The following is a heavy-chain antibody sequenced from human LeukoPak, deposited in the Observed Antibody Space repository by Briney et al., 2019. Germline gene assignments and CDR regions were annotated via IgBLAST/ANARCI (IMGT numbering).Heavy chain of an antibody. CDR3: ARDRGHIGYDLYDY. J-gene: IGHJ4*02. CDR2: IKQDGSEI. Sequence: GGSLRLSCAASEFTFSSYSMNWVRQAPGKGLEWVANIKQDGSEIYYVDSVKGRFTISRDTAKDSLYLQMNSLRAEDTAVYYCARDRGHIGYDLYDYWGQGTLVTVSS. CDR1: EFTFSSYS. D-gene: IGHD5-12*01. V-gene: IGHV3-7*01.